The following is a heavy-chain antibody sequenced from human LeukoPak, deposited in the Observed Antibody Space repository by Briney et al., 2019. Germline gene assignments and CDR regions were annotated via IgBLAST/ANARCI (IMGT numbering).Heavy chain of an antibody. CDR1: GFTFSSYG. V-gene: IGHV3-30*18. D-gene: IGHD3-22*01. CDR2: ILYDGSNK. J-gene: IGHJ3*02. Sequence: GGSLRLSCAASGFTFSSYGMHWVRQAPGKGLEWVAVILYDGSNKYYADSVKGRFTISRGNSKNTLYLRMNSLRDEDTAVYYCAKSAHDSSGAFDIWGQGTMVTVSS. CDR3: AKSAHDSSGAFDI.